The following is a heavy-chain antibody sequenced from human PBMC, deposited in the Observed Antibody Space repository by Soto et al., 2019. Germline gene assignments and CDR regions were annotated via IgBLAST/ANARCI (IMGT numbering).Heavy chain of an antibody. CDR1: GFSISDYG. CDR3: AKGAGDLFSLGMDV. J-gene: IGHJ6*02. Sequence: QVQLVESGGGVVQPGWSLRLSCAASGFSISDYGMEWVRQAPGKGLEWVALISYDGSNTYYADSVKGRFTISRDNSKDTLFLQMTGLRREDTAVYYCAKGAGDLFSLGMDVWGQGTTVTVSS. V-gene: IGHV3-30*18. D-gene: IGHD1-26*01. CDR2: ISYDGSNT.